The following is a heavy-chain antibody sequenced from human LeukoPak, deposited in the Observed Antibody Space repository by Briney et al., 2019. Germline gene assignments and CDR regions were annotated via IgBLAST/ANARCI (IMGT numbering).Heavy chain of an antibody. Sequence: NHGESLKISCKGSGYSFTSYWIGWVRQMPGKGLEWMGIIYPGDSDTRYSPSFQGQVTISADKSISTAYLQWSSLKASDTAMYYCARRNYDILTGYGPRSYYYYMDVWGKGTTVTISS. CDR3: ARRNYDILTGYGPRSYYYYMDV. V-gene: IGHV5-51*01. J-gene: IGHJ6*03. CDR1: GYSFTSYW. D-gene: IGHD3-9*01. CDR2: IYPGDSDT.